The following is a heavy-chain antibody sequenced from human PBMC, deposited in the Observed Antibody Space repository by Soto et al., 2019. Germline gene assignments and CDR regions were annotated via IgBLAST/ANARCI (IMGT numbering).Heavy chain of an antibody. D-gene: IGHD3-10*01. CDR1: GFTFSSYG. CDR2: ISYDGSNK. J-gene: IGHJ6*02. CDR3: ARGPLLWGDV. V-gene: IGHV3-30*03. Sequence: GGSLRLSCAASGFTFSSYGMHWVRQAPGKGLEWVAVISYDGSNKYYADSVKGRFTISRDDSTNTLFLQMNSLRAEDTAVYYCARGPLLWGDVWGQGTTVTVSS.